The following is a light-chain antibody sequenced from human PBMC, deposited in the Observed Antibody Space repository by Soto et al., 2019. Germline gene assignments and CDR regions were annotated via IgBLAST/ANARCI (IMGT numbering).Light chain of an antibody. CDR2: VNSDGSH. CDR1: SGHRNYA. J-gene: IGLJ3*02. Sequence: QPVLTQSTSASASLGASVNLTCTLSSGHRNYAIAWHQQQPEKGPRYFMNVNSDGSHTKGDGIPDRFSGSSSVADRYLTISSLQSEDEADYYCQTWGTGIPVFGGGTKFTVL. CDR3: QTWGTGIPV. V-gene: IGLV4-69*02.